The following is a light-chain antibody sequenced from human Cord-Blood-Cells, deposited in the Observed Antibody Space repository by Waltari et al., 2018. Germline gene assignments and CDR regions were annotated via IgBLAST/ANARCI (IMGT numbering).Light chain of an antibody. J-gene: IGLJ2*01. V-gene: IGLV6-57*01. Sequence: NFMLTQPHSVSESPGKTVTISCTRSSGSTASNYVQWYQQRPGSSPTTVIYEDNQRPSGVPDRFSGSIDSSSNSASLTISGLKTEDEADYYCQSYDSSIRVFGGGTKLTVL. CDR3: QSYDSSIRV. CDR2: EDN. CDR1: SGSTASNY.